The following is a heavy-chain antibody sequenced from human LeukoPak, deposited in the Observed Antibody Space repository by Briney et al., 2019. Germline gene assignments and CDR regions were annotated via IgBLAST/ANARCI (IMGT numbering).Heavy chain of an antibody. CDR2: ISRNSGGT. CDR1: GYTFTGFY. Sequence: ASVTVSCKASGYTFTGFYHWVRPAPGPGLEWMGWISRNSGGTNYAQKFQGRTTMTTDTSITTAYMELTRLRSEDTAIYYCTRDYGSGEGWFDPWGQGTLVTVSS. CDR3: TRDYGSGEGWFDP. D-gene: IGHD3-10*01. V-gene: IGHV1-2*02. J-gene: IGHJ5*02.